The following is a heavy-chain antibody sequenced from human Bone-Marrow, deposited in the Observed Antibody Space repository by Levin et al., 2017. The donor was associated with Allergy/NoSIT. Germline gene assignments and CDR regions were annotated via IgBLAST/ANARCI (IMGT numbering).Heavy chain of an antibody. J-gene: IGHJ5*02. CDR1: GESVSSSSAA. CDR3: ARDLQGAVRWFDP. CDR2: TYQTSSWYT. D-gene: IGHD3-10*01. Sequence: SETLSLTCAISGESVSSSSAAWNWIRYSPSRGLEWLGRTYQTSSWYTDYAVSVESRITISADTSKNQFSLHLNSVTHEDTAVYYCARDLQGAVRWFDPWGQGTLVTVSS. V-gene: IGHV6-1*01.